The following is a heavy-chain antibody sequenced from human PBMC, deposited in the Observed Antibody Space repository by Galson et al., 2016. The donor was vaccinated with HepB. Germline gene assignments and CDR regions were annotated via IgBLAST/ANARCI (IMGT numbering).Heavy chain of an antibody. Sequence: SVKVSCKASGYTFTYYYLFWVRQAPGQGLEWMGMVDPSGGSTSYAQKFQGRVTMTRDTSTSTVYMELNILRYEDTAVYYCARGGARGMAAVSPFDYWGQGTLVTVSS. CDR2: VDPSGGST. CDR3: ARGGARGMAAVSPFDY. V-gene: IGHV1-46*01. D-gene: IGHD6-13*01. J-gene: IGHJ4*02. CDR1: GYTFTYYY.